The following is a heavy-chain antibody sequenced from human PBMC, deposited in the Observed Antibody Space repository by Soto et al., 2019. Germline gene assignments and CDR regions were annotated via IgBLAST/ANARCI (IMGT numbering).Heavy chain of an antibody. D-gene: IGHD6-13*01. CDR3: THVRLSSSWLEYYFDY. CDR2: IYWDDDK. CDR1: GLSLSTSRVG. Sequence: QITLMESGPTLVKPTQTLTLTCTSPGLSLSTSRVGVGWIRQPPGKALQWLALIYWDDDKRYRPSLKSRLTSTQDTCENHVALTMTNREPVCTATYHWTHVRLSSSWLEYYFDYWGQGTLVTVSS. V-gene: IGHV2-5*02. J-gene: IGHJ4*02.